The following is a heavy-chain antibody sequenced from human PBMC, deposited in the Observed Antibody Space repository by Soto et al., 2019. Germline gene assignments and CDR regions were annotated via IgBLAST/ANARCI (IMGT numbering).Heavy chain of an antibody. CDR2: HYSGGST. J-gene: IGHJ5*02. D-gene: IGHD1-26*01. CDR3: ARHRHPRGTVGATSPRDP. V-gene: IGHV3-53*01. Sequence: PGGSLRLSCAISGFSVSSNYLSWVRQAPGKGLEWVSVHYSGGSTYYADTVQGRFTISRDKSNNTLYLQMRRVRAEDTAVYFCARHRHPRGTVGATSPRDPGGQGTQVTVSS. CDR1: GFSVSSNY.